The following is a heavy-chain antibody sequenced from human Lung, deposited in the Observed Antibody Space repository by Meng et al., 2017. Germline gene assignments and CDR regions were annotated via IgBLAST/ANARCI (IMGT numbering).Heavy chain of an antibody. J-gene: IGHJ4*02. CDR1: GGSFSTHT. CDR2: LIAVFDKT. CDR3: ARGRCNEPPFDY. Sequence: QVQLVQSGAEVKKPGSSVKVACKTSGGSFSTHTFSWVRQAPGQGLEWMGGLIAVFDKTKAAPRFQDRVTFTADESTSTAYMELSRLTFDDTAVYVCARGRCNEPPFDYWGQGTLVTVSS. D-gene: IGHD2-8*01. V-gene: IGHV1-69*13.